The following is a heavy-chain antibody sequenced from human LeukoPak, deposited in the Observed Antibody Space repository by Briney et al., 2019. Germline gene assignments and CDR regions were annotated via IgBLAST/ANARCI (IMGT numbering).Heavy chain of an antibody. CDR1: GFSFTYSW. J-gene: IGHJ4*02. CDR2: IKQDGSEK. Sequence: GGSLRLSCAASGFSFTYSWMAWVRQTPEKGLEWVANIKQDGSEKYYLDSVKGRFTISRDNAKNSLYLQMNSLRVEDTAVYYCARDYYRSLDYWGQGTLATVSS. CDR3: ARDYYRSLDY. V-gene: IGHV3-7*01. D-gene: IGHD3-22*01.